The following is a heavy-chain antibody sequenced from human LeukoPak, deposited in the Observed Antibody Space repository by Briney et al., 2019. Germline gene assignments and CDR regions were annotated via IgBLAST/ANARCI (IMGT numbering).Heavy chain of an antibody. J-gene: IGHJ6*04. CDR2: IIPIIDTT. CDR1: GGTFSICA. V-gene: IGHV1-69*05. CDR3: ARIRTGCSSTSCYATGRAKSSYYYYGMDV. Sequence: ASVTLSFNSAGGTFSICAISWLRHAPGQGLEWVGGIIPIIDTTNYTHKNPGSVRITTDKSTSTTYQELRSLRSEDTAVYYCARIRTGCSSTSCYATGRAKSSYYYYGMDVWGKGTTVTVSS. D-gene: IGHD2-2*01.